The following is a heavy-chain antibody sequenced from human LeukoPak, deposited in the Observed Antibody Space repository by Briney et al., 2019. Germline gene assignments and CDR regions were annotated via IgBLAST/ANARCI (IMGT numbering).Heavy chain of an antibody. D-gene: IGHD6-13*01. V-gene: IGHV4-34*01. CDR3: ARWRRRAAGAFDI. CDR2: INHSGNT. CDR1: GGSFSGYY. J-gene: IGHJ3*02. Sequence: SETLSLTCAVYGGSFSGYYWSWIRQPPGKGLEWIGEINHSGNTNYNPSLKSRVTISVDTSKNQFSLKLSSVTAADTAVYYCARWRRRAAGAFDIWGQGTMVTVSS.